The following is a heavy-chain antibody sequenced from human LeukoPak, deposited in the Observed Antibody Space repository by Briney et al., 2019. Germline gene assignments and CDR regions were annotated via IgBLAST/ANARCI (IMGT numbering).Heavy chain of an antibody. D-gene: IGHD3-3*01. J-gene: IGHJ4*02. CDR2: ISSSSSTI. V-gene: IGHV3-48*01. CDR3: ARDFWNYFNY. Sequence: GGSLRLSCAASGFTFSSYSMNWVRQAPGKGLEWVSYISSSSSTIYYADSVKGRFTISRDNAKNSLYLQMNSLRAEDTAVYYCARDFWNYFNYWGQGTLVTVSS. CDR1: GFTFSSYS.